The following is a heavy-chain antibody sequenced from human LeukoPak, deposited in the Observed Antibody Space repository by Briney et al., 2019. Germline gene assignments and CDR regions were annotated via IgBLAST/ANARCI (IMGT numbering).Heavy chain of an antibody. CDR3: AKVPQTPLLFLEWSRYYYYYYYMDV. J-gene: IGHJ6*03. CDR1: GFTFSSYA. Sequence: GGSLRLSCAASGFTFSSYAMSWVRQAPGKGLEWVSAISGSGGSTYYADSVKGRFTISRDNSKNTLYLQMNSLRAEDTAVYYCAKVPQTPLLFLEWSRYYYYYYYMDVWGKGTTVTVSS. CDR2: ISGSGGST. D-gene: IGHD3-3*01. V-gene: IGHV3-23*01.